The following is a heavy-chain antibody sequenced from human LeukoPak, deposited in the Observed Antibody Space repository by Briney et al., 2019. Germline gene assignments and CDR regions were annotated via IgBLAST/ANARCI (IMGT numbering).Heavy chain of an antibody. CDR1: GGSISSYY. J-gene: IGHJ6*03. Sequence: SETLSLTCTVSGGSISSYYWSWIRQPAGKGLEWIGRIYTSGSTNYNPSLKSRVTMSVDTSKNQFSLKLSSVTAADTAVYYCARVVPAANSQLEDYYYYMDVWGKGTTVTVSS. CDR3: ARVVPAANSQLEDYYYYMDV. CDR2: IYTSGST. D-gene: IGHD2-2*01. V-gene: IGHV4-4*07.